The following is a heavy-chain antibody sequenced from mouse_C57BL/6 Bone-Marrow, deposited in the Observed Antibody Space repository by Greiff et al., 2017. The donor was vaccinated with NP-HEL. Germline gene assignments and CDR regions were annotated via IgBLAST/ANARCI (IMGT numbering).Heavy chain of an antibody. CDR3: ARYSSLSWGFDY. CDR2: IYPGSGST. Sequence: QVQLQQPGAELVKPGASVKMSCKASGYTFTSYWITWVKQRPGQGLEWIGDIYPGSGSTNYNEKFKSKATLTVDTSSSTAYMQLSSLTSEDSAVYYCARYSSLSWGFDYWGQGTTLTVSS. CDR1: GYTFTSYW. D-gene: IGHD1-1*01. J-gene: IGHJ2*01. V-gene: IGHV1-55*01.